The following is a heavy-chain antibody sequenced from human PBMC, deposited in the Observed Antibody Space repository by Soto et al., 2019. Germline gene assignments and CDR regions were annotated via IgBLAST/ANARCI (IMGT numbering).Heavy chain of an antibody. CDR3: ARALILTGYYIHDSFDI. V-gene: IGHV4-59*01. Sequence: SETLSLTCTVSGGSISSYYWSWIRQPPGKGLEWIGYIYYSGSTNYNPSLKSRVTISVDTSKNQFSLKLSSVTAADTAVYYCARALILTGYYIHDSFDIWGQGTMVTVSS. D-gene: IGHD3-9*01. CDR2: IYYSGST. CDR1: GGSISSYY. J-gene: IGHJ3*02.